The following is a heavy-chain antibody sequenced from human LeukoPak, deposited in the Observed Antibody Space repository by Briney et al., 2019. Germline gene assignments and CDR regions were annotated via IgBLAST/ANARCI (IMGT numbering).Heavy chain of an antibody. CDR1: GFTFSSYE. Sequence: GGSLRLSCAASGFTFSSYEMNWVRQAPGKGLEWVSYISSSGSTIYYADSVKGRFTISRDNSKNTLYLQMNSLRAEDTAVYYCAKDRDDILTGILDYWGQGTLVTVS. D-gene: IGHD3-9*01. J-gene: IGHJ4*02. CDR3: AKDRDDILTGILDY. V-gene: IGHV3-48*03. CDR2: ISSSGSTI.